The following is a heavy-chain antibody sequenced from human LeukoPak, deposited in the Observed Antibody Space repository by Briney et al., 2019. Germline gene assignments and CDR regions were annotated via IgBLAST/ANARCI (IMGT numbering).Heavy chain of an antibody. D-gene: IGHD3-10*01. J-gene: IGHJ4*02. V-gene: IGHV1-18*01. Sequence: ASVKVSCKASGYTFTSCGISWVRQAPGHGLEWMGWISAYNGNTKYAQKVQSRVTMTTDTSTSTAYMELRSLRSDDTAVYYCARTSVRGVTVFDYWGQGTLVTVSS. CDR3: ARTSVRGVTVFDY. CDR2: ISAYNGNT. CDR1: GYTFTSCG.